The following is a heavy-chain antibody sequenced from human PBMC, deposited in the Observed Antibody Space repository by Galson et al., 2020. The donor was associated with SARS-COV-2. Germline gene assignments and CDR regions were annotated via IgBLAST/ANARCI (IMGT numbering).Heavy chain of an antibody. Sequence: GGSLRLSCAASGFTFSSYSMNWVRQAPGKGLEWVSYISSSSSTIYYADSVKGRFTISRDNAKNSLYLQMNSLRAEDTAVYYCARLTGDPFDYWGQGTLVTVSS. CDR1: GFTFSSYS. V-gene: IGHV3-48*04. CDR3: ARLTGDPFDY. J-gene: IGHJ4*02. D-gene: IGHD7-27*01. CDR2: ISSSSSTI.